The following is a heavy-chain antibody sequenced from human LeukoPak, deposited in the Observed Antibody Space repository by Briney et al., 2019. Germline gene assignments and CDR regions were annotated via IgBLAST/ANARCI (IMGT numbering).Heavy chain of an antibody. Sequence: GGSLRLSCAASGFTVRSNYISWVRQAPGKGLEWVSVIFGGSSTYYADSVKGRFTISSDNSKNTVYLQMNGLRAEDTAVYYCARGITLTAVVYSFDYWGQGTLVTVSS. J-gene: IGHJ4*02. D-gene: IGHD1-20*01. CDR3: ARGITLTAVVYSFDY. V-gene: IGHV3-66*01. CDR1: GFTVRSNY. CDR2: IFGGSST.